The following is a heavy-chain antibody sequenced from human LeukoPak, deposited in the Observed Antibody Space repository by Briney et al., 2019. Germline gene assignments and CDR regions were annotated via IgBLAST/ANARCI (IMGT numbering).Heavy chain of an antibody. CDR1: GFTFTSHL. V-gene: IGHV3-7*01. CDR2: IEGDGSEK. CDR3: ARDGRGGHNDY. Sequence: GGSLRLTCAASGFTFTSHLISWVRQAPGKGLEWVANIEGDGSEKKYVDSVKGRFTISRDNAKNSVYLQMNSLRVEDTAVYYCARDGRGGHNDYWGQGTLVTVSS. J-gene: IGHJ4*02. D-gene: IGHD2-15*01.